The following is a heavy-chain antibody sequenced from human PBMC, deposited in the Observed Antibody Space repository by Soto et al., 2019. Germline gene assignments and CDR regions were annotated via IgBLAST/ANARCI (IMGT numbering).Heavy chain of an antibody. CDR2: IIPIFGTA. CDR1: GGTFSSYA. CDR3: ATSSIAADRYYYYGMDV. J-gene: IGHJ6*02. V-gene: IGHV1-69*13. Sequence: SVKVSSKTSGGTFSSYAINWVRQAPGQGLEWMGGIIPIFGTANYAQKFQGRVTITADESTSTAYMELSSLRSEDTAVYYCATSSIAADRYYYYGMDVWGQGTRVTVSS. D-gene: IGHD6-6*01.